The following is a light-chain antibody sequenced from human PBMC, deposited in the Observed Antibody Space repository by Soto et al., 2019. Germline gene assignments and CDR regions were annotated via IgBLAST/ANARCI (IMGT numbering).Light chain of an antibody. J-gene: IGLJ3*02. CDR1: ISNIGGDS. Sequence: QSVLTQPPSASGTPGQRVTISCSGSISNIGGDSVSWYQHLPGTAPKLLIHTNTLRPSGVPDRFSGSKSGTSGSLAISGLQSEDEAVYYCAAWDDSLKSPVFGGGTQLTVL. V-gene: IGLV1-44*01. CDR3: AAWDDSLKSPV. CDR2: TNT.